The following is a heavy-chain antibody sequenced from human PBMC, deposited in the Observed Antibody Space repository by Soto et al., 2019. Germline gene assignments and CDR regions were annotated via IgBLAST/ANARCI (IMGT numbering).Heavy chain of an antibody. CDR2: ISRTRDYI. V-gene: IGHV3-21*04. CDR1: GFTFTAYT. D-gene: IGHD5-18*01. CDR3: AREKTAMVTVDY. J-gene: IGHJ4*02. Sequence: KPGGSLRLSCAASGFTFTAYTMYWVRQPPGKGLEWVASISRTRDYIYYADSVKGRFTISRDNAKNSLYLQMNSLRAEDTAVYYCAREKTAMVTVDYWGQGTLVTVSS.